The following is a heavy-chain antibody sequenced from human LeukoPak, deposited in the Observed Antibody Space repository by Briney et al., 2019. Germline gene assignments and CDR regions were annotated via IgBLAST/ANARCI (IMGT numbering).Heavy chain of an antibody. J-gene: IGHJ4*02. CDR2: IRGSGLNT. V-gene: IGHV3-23*01. D-gene: IGHD3-3*01. CDR1: GFTFSSYV. Sequence: GGSLRLSCAASGFTFSSYVMSWFRQAPGKGLEWVSTIRGSGLNTYYADSVRGRFTISRDNSENILYLQMNSLTAEDTAVYSCARNLATSSQIYYFDYWGQGTLVTVSS. CDR3: ARNLATSSQIYYFDY.